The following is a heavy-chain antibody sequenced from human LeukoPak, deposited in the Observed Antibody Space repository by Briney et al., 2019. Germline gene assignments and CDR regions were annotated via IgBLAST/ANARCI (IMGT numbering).Heavy chain of an antibody. Sequence: ASVKVSCKASGYTFTGYYMHWVRQAPGQGLEWMGWINPNSGGTNYAQKFQGRVTMTRYTSISTAYMELSRLRSDDTAVYYCVRKQQAEYDILTGYYYYGMDVWGQGTTVTVSS. V-gene: IGHV1-2*02. CDR2: INPNSGGT. D-gene: IGHD3-9*01. CDR3: VRKQQAEYDILTGYYYYGMDV. CDR1: GYTFTGYY. J-gene: IGHJ6*02.